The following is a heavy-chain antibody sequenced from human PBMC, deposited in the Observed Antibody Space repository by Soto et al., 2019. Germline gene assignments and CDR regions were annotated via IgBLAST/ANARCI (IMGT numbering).Heavy chain of an antibody. J-gene: IGHJ4*02. CDR2: INPSGGST. V-gene: IGHV1-46*03. CDR3: ARGGYCSGGSCYVTRGPDY. CDR1: GYTFTSYY. Sequence: GASVKVSCKASGYTFTSYYMHWVRQAPGQGLEWMGIINPSGGSTSYAQKFQGRVTMTRDTSTSTVYMELSSLRSEDTAVCYCARGGYCSGGSCYVTRGPDYWGQGTLVTVSS. D-gene: IGHD2-15*01.